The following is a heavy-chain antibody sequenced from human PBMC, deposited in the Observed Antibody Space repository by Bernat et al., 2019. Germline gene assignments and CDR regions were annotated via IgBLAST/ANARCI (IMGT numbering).Heavy chain of an antibody. CDR1: GGSISTYY. CDR2: IYYSGST. Sequence: QVQLQESGPGLVKPSETLSLTCTVSGGSISTYYWSWIRQPPGKGLEWIGYIYYSGSTNYNPSLKSRVTISVDTSKNQFSLKLSSVTAADTAVYYCARGRLVVNYYYYMDVWGKGTTVTVSS. J-gene: IGHJ6*03. V-gene: IGHV4-59*01. D-gene: IGHD6-6*01. CDR3: ARGRLVVNYYYYMDV.